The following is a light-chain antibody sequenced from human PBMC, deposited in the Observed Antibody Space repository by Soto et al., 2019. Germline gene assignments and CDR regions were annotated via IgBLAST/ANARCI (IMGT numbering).Light chain of an antibody. Sequence: EIVLTQSPGTLSLSPGERATLSCRASQSVSSSYLAWYQQKPGQAPRLLIYGASSSATGIPDRFSGSGSGTDFTLTISRLEPEDFAVYYCQQYGSSPPITFRQGTRLEIK. CDR2: GAS. V-gene: IGKV3-20*01. J-gene: IGKJ5*01. CDR3: QQYGSSPPIT. CDR1: QSVSSSY.